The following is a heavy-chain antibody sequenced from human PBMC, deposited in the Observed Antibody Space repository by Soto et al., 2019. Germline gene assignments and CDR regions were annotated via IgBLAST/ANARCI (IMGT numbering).Heavy chain of an antibody. CDR3: ARGGAVAGDPNLQRYYYGMDV. V-gene: IGHV1-69*02. CDR2: ITPVLGIA. J-gene: IGHJ6*02. D-gene: IGHD6-19*01. Sequence: QVQLVQSGAEVKKPGSSVKVSCASSGRTFSSYSIICVRQAPGQGLEWMGRITPVLGIANYAQKFQGRVTITADKSTSTAYMYLSSLTFEDTAVYYCARGGAVAGDPNLQRYYYGMDVWGQGTTVTVSS. CDR1: GRTFSSYS.